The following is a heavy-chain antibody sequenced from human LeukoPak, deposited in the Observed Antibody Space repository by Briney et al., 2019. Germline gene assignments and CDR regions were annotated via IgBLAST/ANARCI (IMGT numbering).Heavy chain of an antibody. CDR3: ARVYGSGTQVPYYFDY. CDR2: IYSGGST. J-gene: IGHJ4*02. D-gene: IGHD3-10*01. CDR1: GLTVSDNY. V-gene: IGHV3-66*01. Sequence: AGGSLRLSCAVSGLTVSDNYMSWVRQAPGKGLEWGSVIYSGGSTYDADSVKGRFTISRDNSKNTLYIQMNSLRAEDTAVYYCARVYGSGTQVPYYFDYWGQGTVVTVSS.